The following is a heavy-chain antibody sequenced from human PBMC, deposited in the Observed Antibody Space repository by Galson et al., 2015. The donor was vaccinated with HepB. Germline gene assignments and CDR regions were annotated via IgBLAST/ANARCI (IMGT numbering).Heavy chain of an antibody. V-gene: IGHV3-72*01. J-gene: IGHJ4*02. CDR1: GFSFSDHY. CDR3: ARSEVTTVVTDFDS. CDR2: SRNKPKGYST. D-gene: IGHD4-23*01. Sequence: SLRLSCAVSGFSFSDHYIDWVRQAPGKGLEWVGRSRNKPKGYSTAYAASVKGRFTVSRDDSKNSVFLQMNSLRSEDTAVYYCARSEVTTVVTDFDSWGQGTLVTVPS.